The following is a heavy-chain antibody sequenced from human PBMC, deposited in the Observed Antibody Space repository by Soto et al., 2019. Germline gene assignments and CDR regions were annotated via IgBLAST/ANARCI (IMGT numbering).Heavy chain of an antibody. D-gene: IGHD2-8*02. CDR1: GGSFSSYY. CDR2: SDYSGST. Sequence: SETLSLTCTVTGGSFSSYYWSWIRQPPGKGLEWIGYSDYSGSTNYTPSLKSRVTISVDPSKNQFSLKLSSVTAADTAVYYCARGGVVWTFDYWGQGALVTVS. V-gene: IGHV4-59*01. CDR3: ARGGVVWTFDY. J-gene: IGHJ4*02.